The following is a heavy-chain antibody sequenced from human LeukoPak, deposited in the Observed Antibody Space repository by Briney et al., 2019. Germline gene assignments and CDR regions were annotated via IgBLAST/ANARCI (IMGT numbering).Heavy chain of an antibody. Sequence: PGGSLRLSCAASGFTFSSYSMNWVRQAPGKGLEWVSSISNSSSYIYYADSVKGRFTISRDDAKNSLYLQMNSLRAEDTAVYYCARGLYYYDSSGYLYYFDYWGQGTLVTVSS. J-gene: IGHJ4*02. CDR3: ARGLYYYDSSGYLYYFDY. CDR2: ISNSSSYI. V-gene: IGHV3-21*01. D-gene: IGHD3-22*01. CDR1: GFTFSSYS.